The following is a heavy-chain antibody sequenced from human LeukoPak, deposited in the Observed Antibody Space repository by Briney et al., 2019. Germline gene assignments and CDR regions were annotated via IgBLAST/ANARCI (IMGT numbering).Heavy chain of an antibody. CDR2: IYYSGST. CDR3: ARGGGGYSYGYLDY. D-gene: IGHD5-18*01. V-gene: IGHV4-59*01. J-gene: IGHJ4*02. CDR1: GGSISSYY. Sequence: SETLSLTCTVSGGSISSYYWSWIRQPPGKGLEWIGYIYYSGSTNYNPSLKSRVTISVDTSKNQFSLKLSSVTAADTAVCYCARGGGGYSYGYLDYWGQGTLVTVSS.